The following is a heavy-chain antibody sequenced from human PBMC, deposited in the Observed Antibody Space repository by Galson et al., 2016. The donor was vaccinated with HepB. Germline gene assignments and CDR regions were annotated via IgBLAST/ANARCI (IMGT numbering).Heavy chain of an antibody. Sequence: QSGAEVKKPGEFLKISCQGSGYTFTDYWIGWVRQMPGKGLEWMGIMYPDDSDTRYSPSFQGQVTFSADKSISTAYLQWSSLKASDTAMYYCARRRDGMDVWGQGTTVIVSS. J-gene: IGHJ6*01. CDR3: ARRRDGMDV. CDR2: MYPDDSDT. CDR1: GYTFTDYW. V-gene: IGHV5-51*01.